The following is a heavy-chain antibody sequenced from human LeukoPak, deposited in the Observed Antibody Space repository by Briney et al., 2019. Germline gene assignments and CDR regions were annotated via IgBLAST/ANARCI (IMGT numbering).Heavy chain of an antibody. D-gene: IGHD3-10*01. Sequence: PGRSLRLSCAASGFTFGSYGMHWVRQAPGKGLEGVAVISYDGSNKYYADSVKGRFTISRDNSKNTLYLQMNSLRAEDTAVYYCAKGSMVRGVRSLNYWGQGTLVTVSS. CDR2: ISYDGSNK. CDR1: GFTFGSYG. CDR3: AKGSMVRGVRSLNY. J-gene: IGHJ4*02. V-gene: IGHV3-30*18.